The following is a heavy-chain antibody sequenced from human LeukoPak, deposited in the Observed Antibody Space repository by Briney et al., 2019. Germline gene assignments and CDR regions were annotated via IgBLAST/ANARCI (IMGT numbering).Heavy chain of an antibody. CDR2: IITYNGNT. V-gene: IGHV1-18*01. J-gene: IGHJ6*03. CDR3: AKTTVTSEEYFYYYMDV. Sequence: GSSVKVSSKTSGYTFTSYGLSWVRQAPGQGLEWMGCIITYNGNTYYSQKLQGRVTMTTDTSTSTAYMELRSLRSDDTAVYYCAKTTVTSEEYFYYYMDVWGKGTTVTVSS. CDR1: GYTFTSYG. D-gene: IGHD4-17*01.